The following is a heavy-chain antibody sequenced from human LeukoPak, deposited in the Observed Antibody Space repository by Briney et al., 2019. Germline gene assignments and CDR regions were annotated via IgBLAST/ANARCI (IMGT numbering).Heavy chain of an antibody. CDR1: GGSISGYY. Sequence: ASETLSLTCTVSGGSISGYYWSWIRQPPGKGLEWIGYIFYSGSTNYSPSLTSRVTISVDSSKNQFSLKLNSVTAADTAVYYCARGYYYHSSGLWLFHYWGQGTLVTVSS. D-gene: IGHD3-22*01. CDR2: IFYSGST. J-gene: IGHJ4*02. V-gene: IGHV4-59*08. CDR3: ARGYYYHSSGLWLFHY.